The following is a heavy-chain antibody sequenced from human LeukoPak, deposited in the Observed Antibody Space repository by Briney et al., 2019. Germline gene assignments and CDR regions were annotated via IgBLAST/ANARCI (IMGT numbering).Heavy chain of an antibody. D-gene: IGHD3-3*01. CDR3: AKDIPYYDFWSGPDLNWFDP. CDR1: GFTSSSYA. J-gene: IGHJ5*02. Sequence: GGSLRLSCAASGFTSSSYAMSWVRQAPGKGLEWVSAISGSGGSTYYADSVKGRFTISRDNSKNTLYLQMNSLRAEDTAVYYCAKDIPYYDFWSGPDLNWFDPWGQGTLVTVSS. CDR2: ISGSGGST. V-gene: IGHV3-23*01.